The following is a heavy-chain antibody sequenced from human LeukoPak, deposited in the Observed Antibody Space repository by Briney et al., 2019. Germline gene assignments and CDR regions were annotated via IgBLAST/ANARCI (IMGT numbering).Heavy chain of an antibody. CDR1: GFTFSSYA. V-gene: IGHV3-30-3*01. D-gene: IGHD3-9*01. Sequence: LTGGSLRLSCAASGFTFSSYAMHWVRQAPGKGLEWVAVISYDGSNKYYADSVKGRFTISRDNSKNTLYLQMNSLRAEDTAVYYCALEGYYDILTGYYTWPRAFDIWGQGTMVTVSS. CDR2: ISYDGSNK. J-gene: IGHJ3*02. CDR3: ALEGYYDILTGYYTWPRAFDI.